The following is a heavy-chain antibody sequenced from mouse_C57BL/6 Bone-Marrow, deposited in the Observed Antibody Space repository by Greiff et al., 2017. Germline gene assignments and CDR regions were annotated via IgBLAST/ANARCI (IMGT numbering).Heavy chain of an antibody. D-gene: IGHD1-1*01. CDR1: GYSFTDYN. J-gene: IGHJ1*03. Sequence: VQLQQSGPELVKPGASVKISCKASGYSFTDYNMNWVKQSNGKSLEWIGVINPNYGTTSYNQKFKGKATLTLDQSSSTAYMQLNSLTSEDSAVYDCARPLYYGSSFYWYFDVWGTGTTVTVSS. CDR3: ARPLYYGSSFYWYFDV. CDR2: INPNYGTT. V-gene: IGHV1-39*01.